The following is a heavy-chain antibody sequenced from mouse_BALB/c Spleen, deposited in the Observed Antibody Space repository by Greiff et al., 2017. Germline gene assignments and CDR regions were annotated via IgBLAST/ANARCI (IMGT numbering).Heavy chain of an antibody. J-gene: IGHJ2*01. CDR3: ARGPGNS. CDR1: GYSITSDYA. V-gene: IGHV3-2*02. CDR2: ISYSGST. D-gene: IGHD2-14*01. Sequence: DVKLQESGPGLVKPSQSLSLTCTVTGYSITSDYAWNWIRQFPGNKLEWMGYISYSGSTSYNPSLKSRISITRDTSKNQFFLQLNSVTTEDTATYYCARGPGNSWGQGTTLTVSS.